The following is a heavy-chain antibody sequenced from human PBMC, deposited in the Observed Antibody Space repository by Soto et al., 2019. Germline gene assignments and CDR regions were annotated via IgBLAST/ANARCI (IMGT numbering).Heavy chain of an antibody. V-gene: IGHV3-7*01. Sequence: PGGSLRLSCAASGFMFSAYWMSWARQAPGKGPEWVANIHGDGGKIYYVDYVKGRFTISRDNAKRSLYLQMNSLRAEDTAVYYCARDFYGGYTYGPGDYWGQGALVTVSS. CDR3: ARDFYGGYTYGPGDY. CDR2: IHGDGGKI. D-gene: IGHD5-18*01. CDR1: GFMFSAYW. J-gene: IGHJ4*02.